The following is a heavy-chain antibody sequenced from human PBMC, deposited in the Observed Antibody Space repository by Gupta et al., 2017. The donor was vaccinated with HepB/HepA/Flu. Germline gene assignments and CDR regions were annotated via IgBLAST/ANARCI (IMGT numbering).Heavy chain of an antibody. Sequence: EVQLVQSGAEVKKPGESLKISCKGSGYSFTSYWIGWVRQMPGKGLEWMGIIYPGDSDTRYSPSFQGQVTISADKSISTAYLQWSSLKASDTAMYYCARTCDSSGYIRAFDIWGQGTMVTVSS. J-gene: IGHJ3*02. CDR3: ARTCDSSGYIRAFDI. D-gene: IGHD3-22*01. CDR1: GYSFTSYW. V-gene: IGHV5-51*01. CDR2: IYPGDSDT.